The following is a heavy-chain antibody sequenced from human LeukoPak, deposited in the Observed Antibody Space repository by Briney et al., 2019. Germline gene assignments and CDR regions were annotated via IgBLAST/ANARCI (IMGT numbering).Heavy chain of an antibody. D-gene: IGHD2-21*01. V-gene: IGHV5-51*01. CDR2: FYPADSDT. J-gene: IGHJ3*01. Sequence: GESLKISCKGSGYIFTKYWIGRVRQMPGKGPVWMGIFYPADSDTRYSPSFRGQVTFSVDKSINTAYLQWSSLKASDTAMYYCARPSAYGEDAFDVWGQGTSVTVSS. CDR1: GYIFTKYW. CDR3: ARPSAYGEDAFDV.